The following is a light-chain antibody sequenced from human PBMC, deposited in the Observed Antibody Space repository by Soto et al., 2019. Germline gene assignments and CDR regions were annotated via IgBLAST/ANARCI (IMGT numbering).Light chain of an antibody. Sequence: SALAQPASVSGSLGQSLTIPCTGPTSNVGAYNYVSWYQRQPGKAPKLMISEVSNRPSGVSNRFSGSKSGNTASLIISGLQAEDEADYYCCSFTSITTYVFGTGTKVTV. CDR1: TSNVGAYNY. CDR3: CSFTSITTYV. CDR2: EVS. J-gene: IGLJ1*01. V-gene: IGLV2-14*01.